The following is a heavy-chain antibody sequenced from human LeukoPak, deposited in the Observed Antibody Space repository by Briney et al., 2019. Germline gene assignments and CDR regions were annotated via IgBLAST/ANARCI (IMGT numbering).Heavy chain of an antibody. CDR1: GFTFSDYY. Sequence: PGGSLRLSCAASGFTFSDYYMSWIRQAPGKGLEWVSYISSSGSTIYYADSVRGRFTISRDNAKNSLYLQMNSLRAEDTAVYYCARVVNLAVANYYYYYYMDVWGKGTTVTVSS. CDR2: ISSSGSTI. D-gene: IGHD6-19*01. CDR3: ARVVNLAVANYYYYYYMDV. J-gene: IGHJ6*03. V-gene: IGHV3-11*04.